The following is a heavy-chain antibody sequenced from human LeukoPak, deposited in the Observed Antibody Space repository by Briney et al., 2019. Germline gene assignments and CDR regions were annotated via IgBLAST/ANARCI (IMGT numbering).Heavy chain of an antibody. D-gene: IGHD2-21*01. Sequence: PGGSLRLSCAASGFTFSSYAMHWVRQAPGKGLEWVAVISYDGSNKYYGDSVKGRFTISRDNSKNTLYLQMNSLRVEDTAMYYCASNCGGDCYWGKGTTVTVSS. CDR3: ASNCGGDCY. CDR2: ISYDGSNK. CDR1: GFTFSSYA. J-gene: IGHJ6*04. V-gene: IGHV3-30-3*01.